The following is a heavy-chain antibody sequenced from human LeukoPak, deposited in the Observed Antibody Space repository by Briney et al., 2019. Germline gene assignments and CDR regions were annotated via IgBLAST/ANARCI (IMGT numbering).Heavy chain of an antibody. J-gene: IGHJ4*02. Sequence: SETLSLICTVSGGSISSYYWSWIRQPPGKGLEWIGYIYYSGSINYNPSLKSRVTISLDTSNNQFSLKLSSVTAADTAVYYCARSELLWFGGVNSGFDYWGQGTLVTVSS. CDR1: GGSISSYY. D-gene: IGHD3-10*01. V-gene: IGHV4-59*01. CDR3: ARSELLWFGGVNSGFDY. CDR2: IYYSGSI.